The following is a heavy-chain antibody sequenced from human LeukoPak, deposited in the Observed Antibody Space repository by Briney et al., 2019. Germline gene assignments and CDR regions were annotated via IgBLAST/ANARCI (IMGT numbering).Heavy chain of an antibody. J-gene: IGHJ6*03. CDR1: GGSISSYY. CDR3: ARQDTSYYYYMDV. D-gene: IGHD2-15*01. V-gene: IGHV4-4*09. CDR2: IYTSGST. Sequence: PPETLSLTCTVSGGSISSYYWSWIRQPPGKGLEWIGYIYTSGSTNYNPSLKSRVTISVDTSKNQFSLKLSSVTAADTAVYYCARQDTSYYYYMDVWGKGTTVTVSS.